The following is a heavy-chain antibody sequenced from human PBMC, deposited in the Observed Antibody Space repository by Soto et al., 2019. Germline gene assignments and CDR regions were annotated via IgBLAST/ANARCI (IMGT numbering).Heavy chain of an antibody. Sequence: EVQLVESGGDSVQPGGSLRLSCAASGFTFSGHWMHWVRQVPGKGLEWVSRINTDGGSSAYADSVKGRFTISRDNAKNTLYLQMKGLRAEDTAVYYCAREAGYCSRTSCYRRAFDTWGQGTTVTVSS. CDR2: INTDGGSS. J-gene: IGHJ3*02. V-gene: IGHV3-74*03. CDR1: GFTFSGHW. CDR3: AREAGYCSRTSCYRRAFDT. D-gene: IGHD2-2*01.